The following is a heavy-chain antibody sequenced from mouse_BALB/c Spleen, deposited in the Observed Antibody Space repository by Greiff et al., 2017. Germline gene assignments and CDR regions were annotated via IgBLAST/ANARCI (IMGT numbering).Heavy chain of an antibody. D-gene: IGHD2-2*01. Sequence: DVMLVESGGGLVQPGGSLKLSCAASGFTFSSYTMSWVRQTPEKRLEWVAYISNGGGSTYYPDTVKGRFTISRDNAKNTLYLQMSSLKSEDTAMYYCARGGYGYDEAWFAYWGQGTLVTVSA. CDR2: ISNGGGST. V-gene: IGHV5-12-2*01. J-gene: IGHJ3*01. CDR1: GFTFSSYT. CDR3: ARGGYGYDEAWFAY.